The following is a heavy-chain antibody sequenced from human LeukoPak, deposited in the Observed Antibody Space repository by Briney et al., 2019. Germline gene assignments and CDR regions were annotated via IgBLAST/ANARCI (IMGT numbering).Heavy chain of an antibody. D-gene: IGHD3-10*01. Sequence: GGSLRLSCAASGFTVSSNYMTWVRQAPGKGLEWVSTISGSADSTYYADSVKGRFTISRDNSKNTLYLQMNSLRAEDTAVYYCAKGRAETMVRGAVFDYWGQGTLVTVSS. J-gene: IGHJ4*02. CDR3: AKGRAETMVRGAVFDY. CDR1: GFTVSSNY. V-gene: IGHV3-23*01. CDR2: ISGSADST.